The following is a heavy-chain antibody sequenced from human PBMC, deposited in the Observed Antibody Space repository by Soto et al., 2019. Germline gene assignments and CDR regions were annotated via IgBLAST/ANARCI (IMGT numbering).Heavy chain of an antibody. D-gene: IGHD2-8*01. Sequence: GASVKVSCKASGYTFTSYDINWVRQATGQGLEWMGWMNPNSGNTGYAQKFQGRVTMTRDTSISTAYMELSSLRSEDTAVYYCAKGMNGVLKAGYSYYYGMDVWGQGTTVTVSS. CDR1: GYTFTSYD. J-gene: IGHJ6*02. CDR3: AKGMNGVLKAGYSYYYGMDV. CDR2: MNPNSGNT. V-gene: IGHV1-8*01.